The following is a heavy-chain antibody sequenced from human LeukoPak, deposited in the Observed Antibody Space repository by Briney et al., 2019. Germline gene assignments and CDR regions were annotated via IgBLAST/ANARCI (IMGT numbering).Heavy chain of an antibody. V-gene: IGHV1-18*01. CDR3: ARDRDSSGWFRSFENYYYYGMDV. CDR2: ISAYNGNT. Sequence: ASVKVSCKASGYTFTSYGISWVRRAPGQGLEWMGWISAYNGNTNYAQKLRGRVTMTTDTSTSTAYMELRSLRSDDTAVYYCARDRDSSGWFRSFENYYYYGMDVWGQGTTVTVSS. CDR1: GYTFTSYG. J-gene: IGHJ6*02. D-gene: IGHD6-19*01.